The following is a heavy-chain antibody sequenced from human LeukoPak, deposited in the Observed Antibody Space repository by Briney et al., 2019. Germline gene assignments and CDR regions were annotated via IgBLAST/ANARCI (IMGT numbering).Heavy chain of an antibody. Sequence: SETLSLTCTVSGGSISSYYWSWIRQPPGKGLEWIGYIYYSGSTNYNPSLKSRVTISVDTSKNQFSLKLSSVTAADTAVYYCARDRGSYSGNWEWLAYWGQGTLVTVSS. CDR1: GGSISSYY. V-gene: IGHV4-59*01. J-gene: IGHJ4*02. D-gene: IGHD4-23*01. CDR3: ARDRGSYSGNWEWLAY. CDR2: IYYSGST.